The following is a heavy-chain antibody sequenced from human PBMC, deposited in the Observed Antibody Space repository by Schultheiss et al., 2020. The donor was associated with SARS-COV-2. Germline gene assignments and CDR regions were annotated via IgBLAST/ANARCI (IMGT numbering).Heavy chain of an antibody. J-gene: IGHJ1*01. V-gene: IGHV1-8*02. CDR1: GYTFTSYY. Sequence: GGSLRLSCKASGYTFTSYYMHWVRQAPGQGLEWMGWINPNSGNTGYAQKFQGRVTMTRNTSISTAYMELRSLRSDDTAVYYCARAYGDYGVAEYFQHWGQGTLVTVSS. CDR3: ARAYGDYGVAEYFQH. D-gene: IGHD4-17*01. CDR2: INPNSGNT.